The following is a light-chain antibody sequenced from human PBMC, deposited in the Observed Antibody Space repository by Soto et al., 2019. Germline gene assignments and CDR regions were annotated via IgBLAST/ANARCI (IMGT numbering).Light chain of an antibody. CDR3: QHYGGSFI. J-gene: IGKJ3*01. Sequence: EIVMTQSPATLSVSPGERATLSCRASQSVSYNLAWYQQKPGQAPRLLVYGVSTRATGIPDRFSGSGSGTDFTLSISRLEPEDFAVYYCQHYGGSFIFGPGTKVDFK. CDR2: GVS. CDR1: QSVSYN. V-gene: IGKV3-20*01.